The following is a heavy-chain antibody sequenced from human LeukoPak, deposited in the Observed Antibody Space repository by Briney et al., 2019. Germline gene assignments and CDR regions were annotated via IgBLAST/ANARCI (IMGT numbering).Heavy chain of an antibody. CDR1: GYTFTSYD. V-gene: IGHV1-8*01. CDR2: MNPNSGNT. J-gene: IGHJ6*02. D-gene: IGHD3-10*01. CDR3: ARGPYGPGGLYYYYGMDV. Sequence: ASVKVSCKASGYTFTSYDINWVRQATGQGLEWMGWMNPNSGNTGYAQKFQGRVTMTRNTSISTAYMELSSLRSEDTAVYYCARGPYGPGGLYYYYGMDVWGQGTTVTVSS.